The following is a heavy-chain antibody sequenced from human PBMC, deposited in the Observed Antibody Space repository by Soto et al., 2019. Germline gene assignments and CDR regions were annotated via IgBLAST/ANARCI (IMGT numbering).Heavy chain of an antibody. CDR1: GYSFTSYW. Sequence: PGESLKISCKGSGYSFTSYWIGWVRQMPGKGLEWMGIIYPGDSDTRYSPSFQGQVTISADKSISTAYLQWSSLKASDTAMYYCARQQRQDWLLSEYYYYYYMDVWGKGTTVTVSS. CDR2: IYPGDSDT. D-gene: IGHD3-9*01. J-gene: IGHJ6*03. CDR3: ARQQRQDWLLSEYYYYYYMDV. V-gene: IGHV5-51*01.